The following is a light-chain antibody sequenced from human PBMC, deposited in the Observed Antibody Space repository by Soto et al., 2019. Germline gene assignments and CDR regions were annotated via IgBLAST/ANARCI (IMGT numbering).Light chain of an antibody. CDR3: GSWDSSLSTVV. CDR1: RSNFGKNF. CDR2: EDN. V-gene: IGLV1-51*01. Sequence: QSVLTQPSSVSAAPGQTVTFSCSGSRSNFGKNFVSWYQQLPGTAPKLLIYEDNKRLSGIPDRFSGSKSGTSATLGVTGLQTGDEADYYCGSWDSSLSTVVFGGGTKLTVL. J-gene: IGLJ2*01.